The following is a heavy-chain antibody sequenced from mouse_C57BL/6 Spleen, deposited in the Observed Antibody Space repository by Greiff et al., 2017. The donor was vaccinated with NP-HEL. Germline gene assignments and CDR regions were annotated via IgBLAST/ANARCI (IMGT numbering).Heavy chain of an antibody. V-gene: IGHV1-62-2*01. J-gene: IGHJ3*01. CDR2: FYPGSGSI. D-gene: IGHD2-5*01. CDR3: GRHRVSNPWFAY. CDR1: GYTFTEYT. Sequence: QVQLKESGAELVKPGASVKLSCKASGYTFTEYTIHWVKQRPGQGLEWIGWFYPGSGSIKYNEKFKDKATLTADKSSSTVYMQLSRLTSEDSAVYFCGRHRVSNPWFAYWGQGTLVTVSA.